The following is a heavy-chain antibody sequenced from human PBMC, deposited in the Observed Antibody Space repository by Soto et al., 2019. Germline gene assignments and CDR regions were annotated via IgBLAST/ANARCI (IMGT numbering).Heavy chain of an antibody. Sequence: EVQLVESGGGLVKPGGSLRLSCAASGFTFSSYTMNWVRQAPGKGLEWVSCITSTSNYIYYADSMKGRFTISRDNAKNPLHQQMNNLRPDDTAIYYCPSVGYDILTDDYYYSPIYVWGQGTTVTFSS. V-gene: IGHV3-21*03. D-gene: IGHD3-9*01. CDR1: GFTFSSYT. J-gene: IGHJ6*02. CDR3: PSVGYDILTDDYYYSPIYV. CDR2: ITSTSNYI.